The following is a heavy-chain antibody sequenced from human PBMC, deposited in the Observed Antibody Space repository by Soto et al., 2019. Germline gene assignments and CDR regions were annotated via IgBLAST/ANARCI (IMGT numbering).Heavy chain of an antibody. CDR3: ARDAGDSSGWRPTYYYYYGMDV. D-gene: IGHD6-19*01. CDR1: GFTFSSYA. CDR2: ISGSGGST. Sequence: GGSLRLSCAASGFTFSSYAMSWVRQAPGKGLEWVSAISGSGGSTYYADSVKGRFTISRDNAKNSLYLQMNSLRAEDTAVYYCARDAGDSSGWRPTYYYYYGMDVWGQGTTVTVSS. J-gene: IGHJ6*02. V-gene: IGHV3-23*01.